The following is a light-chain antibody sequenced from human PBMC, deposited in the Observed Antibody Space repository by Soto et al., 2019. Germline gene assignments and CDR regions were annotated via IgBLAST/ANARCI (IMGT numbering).Light chain of an antibody. Sequence: EIVLTQSPATLSLSPGERATLSCRASQSVSSYLAWYQQKPGQAPRLLIYDASNRATGIPARFSGSGSGTDFTLTISSLAPADFEVYYCQQRSNWPPYTFGQGTKLEIK. CDR3: QQRSNWPPYT. CDR1: QSVSSY. V-gene: IGKV3-11*01. J-gene: IGKJ2*01. CDR2: DAS.